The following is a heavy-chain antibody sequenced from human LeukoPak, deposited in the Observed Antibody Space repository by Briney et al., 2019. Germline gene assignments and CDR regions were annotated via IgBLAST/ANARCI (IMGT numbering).Heavy chain of an antibody. CDR1: EFTFSSYW. D-gene: IGHD3-22*01. CDR2: INSDGSST. J-gene: IGHJ4*02. CDR3: ARDLFADYYDSSGPFDY. V-gene: IGHV3-74*01. Sequence: PGGSLRLSCTASEFTFSSYWMHWVRQPPGKGLVWVSRINSDGSSTSYADAVKGRFTISRDNSKNTLYLQMNSLRAEDTAVYYCARDLFADYYDSSGPFDYWGQGTLVTVSS.